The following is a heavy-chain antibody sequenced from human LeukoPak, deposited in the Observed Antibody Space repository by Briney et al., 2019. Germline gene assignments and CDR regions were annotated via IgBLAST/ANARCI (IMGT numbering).Heavy chain of an antibody. Sequence: GGSLTLSCAASEITVSANHISWVREAPGTGLEWVSVIYSGGTTYYGDSVKGRFTISRDNSKNTLYLQMNSLRAEDTAVYYCATGSRGGVLDYWGEGTLVTVSS. CDR1: EITVSANH. CDR2: IYSGGTT. D-gene: IGHD3-10*01. J-gene: IGHJ4*02. CDR3: ATGSRGGVLDY. V-gene: IGHV3-53*01.